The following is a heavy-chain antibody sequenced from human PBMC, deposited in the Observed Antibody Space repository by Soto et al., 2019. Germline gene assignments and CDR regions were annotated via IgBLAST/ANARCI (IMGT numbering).Heavy chain of an antibody. Sequence: QVQLQESGPGLVKPSETLSLTCTVSGGSISGYYWSWVRQPPGKGLEWIGYIYSSGSTNYNPSLKSRVTISVDTSKNQFSLKLSSVTAADTAVYYCARGTNTYLVSTRHWSTAAFDIWGQGAMVTVSS. V-gene: IGHV4-59*01. CDR3: ARGTNTYLVSTRHWSTAAFDI. CDR2: IYSSGST. CDR1: GGSISGYY. D-gene: IGHD5-12*01. J-gene: IGHJ3*02.